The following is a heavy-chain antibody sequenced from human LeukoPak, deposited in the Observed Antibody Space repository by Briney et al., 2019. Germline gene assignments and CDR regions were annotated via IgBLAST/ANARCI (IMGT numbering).Heavy chain of an antibody. Sequence: SVTVSFKSSVYTFTGYYMHWVRQAPGQGLEWMGLINPNNDGTNYAQKFQGRVTMTRDTSISTAYMELSRLRSDDTAVYYCARDADTYSSGWYPAGYWGQGTLVTVSS. D-gene: IGHD6-19*01. CDR3: ARDADTYSSGWYPAGY. J-gene: IGHJ4*02. CDR2: INPNNDGT. V-gene: IGHV1-2*02. CDR1: VYTFTGYY.